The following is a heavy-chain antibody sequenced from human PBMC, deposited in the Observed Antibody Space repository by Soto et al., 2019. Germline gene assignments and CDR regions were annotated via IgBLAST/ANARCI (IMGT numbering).Heavy chain of an antibody. CDR1: GITFTNYA. Sequence: EVQLLESGGGLAQPGGSLRLSCAVSGITFTNYAMGWVRQAPGKGLEWVSGISGNVGSTTHYADSVKVRFTISSDNSKNILFLQMNSLRAEDTAVYYCAKHRGFVAGPFDSWGQGTLVIVSS. V-gene: IGHV3-23*01. J-gene: IGHJ4*02. CDR2: ISGNVGSTT. D-gene: IGHD6-19*01. CDR3: AKHRGFVAGPFDS.